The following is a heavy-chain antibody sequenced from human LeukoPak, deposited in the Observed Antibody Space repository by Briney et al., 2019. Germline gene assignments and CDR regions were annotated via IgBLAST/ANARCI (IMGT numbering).Heavy chain of an antibody. CDR1: GFTFSTYT. D-gene: IGHD3-22*01. V-gene: IGHV3-21*04. CDR3: ARGAYSDSSGYYV. J-gene: IGHJ4*02. CDR2: ISSSVSFI. Sequence: PGGSLRLSCTASGFTFSTYTINWVRQAPGKGLEWISSISSSVSFIYYADSVKGRFSISRDNAKNSLYLQMNSLRAEDTAVYYCARGAYSDSSGYYVWGQGTLVTVTS.